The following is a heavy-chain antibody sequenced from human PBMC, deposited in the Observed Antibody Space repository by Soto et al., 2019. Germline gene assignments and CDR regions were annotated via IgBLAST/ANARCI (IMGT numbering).Heavy chain of an antibody. V-gene: IGHV4-30-4*01. CDR2: ISKIGGT. CDR3: ARGGDCSTTSCFSFSGLNWFDP. J-gene: IGHJ5*02. CDR1: GDSISSGNYY. D-gene: IGHD2-2*01. Sequence: ASETLSLTCTVSGDSISSGNYYWSWIRQPPGKGLEWIGFISKIGGTYYNPSLQSRLTISVDTSKNQLSLKLTSVTAADTAVYYCARGGDCSTTSCFSFSGLNWFDPWGQGTLVTVSS.